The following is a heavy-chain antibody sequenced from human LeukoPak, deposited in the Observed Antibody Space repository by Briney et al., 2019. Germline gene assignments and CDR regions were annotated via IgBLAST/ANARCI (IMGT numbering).Heavy chain of an antibody. D-gene: IGHD3-3*01. Sequence: PGGSLRLSCAASGFTFSSYSMNWVRQAPGKGLEWVSVIYSGGSTYYADSVKGRFTISRHNSKNTLYLQMNSLRAEDTAVYYCARDRPIQYWGQGTLVTVSS. CDR2: IYSGGST. J-gene: IGHJ4*02. CDR1: GFTFSSYS. V-gene: IGHV3-53*04. CDR3: ARDRPIQY.